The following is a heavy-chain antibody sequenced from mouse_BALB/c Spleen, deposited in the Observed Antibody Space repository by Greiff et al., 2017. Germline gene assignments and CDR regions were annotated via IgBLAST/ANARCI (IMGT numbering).Heavy chain of an antibody. CDR3: ARYYFDY. J-gene: IGHJ2*01. CDR2: INPSTGYT. V-gene: IGHV1-7*01. CDR1: GYTFTSYW. Sequence: QVQLQQSGAELAKPGASVKMSCEASGYTFTSYWMHWVKQRPGQGLEWIGYINPSTGYTEYNQKFKDKATLTADKSSSTAYMQLSSLTSEDSAVYCCARYYFDYWGQGTTLTVSA.